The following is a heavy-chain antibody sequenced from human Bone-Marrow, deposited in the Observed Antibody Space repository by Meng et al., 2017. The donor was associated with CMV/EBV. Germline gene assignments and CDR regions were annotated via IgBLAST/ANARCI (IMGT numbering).Heavy chain of an antibody. Sequence: SETLSLTCTVSGGSVSSGSYYWSWIRQPPGKGLEWIGYIYYSGSTNYNPSLKSRVTISVDTSKNQFSLKLSSVTAADTAVYYCARAGRIGVGMDVWGQGTTVTVSS. CDR1: GGSVSSGSYY. CDR3: ARAGRIGVGMDV. D-gene: IGHD2-8*01. V-gene: IGHV4-61*01. J-gene: IGHJ6*02. CDR2: IYYSGST.